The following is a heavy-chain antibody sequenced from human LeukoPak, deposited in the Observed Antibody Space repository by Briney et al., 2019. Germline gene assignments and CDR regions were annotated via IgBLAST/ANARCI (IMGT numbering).Heavy chain of an antibody. CDR1: GDSISSYY. V-gene: IGHV4-59*01. CDR2: IHSSGST. J-gene: IGHJ4*02. CDR3: ARSPRTTVTTFDY. D-gene: IGHD4-11*01. Sequence: SETLSLTCAVSGDSISSYYWSWIRQPPGKGLEWIGYIHSSGSTNCSPSLKSRVTISIDTSKSQFSLRVNSVTAADTAVYCCARSPRTTVTTFDYWGRGTLVTVSS.